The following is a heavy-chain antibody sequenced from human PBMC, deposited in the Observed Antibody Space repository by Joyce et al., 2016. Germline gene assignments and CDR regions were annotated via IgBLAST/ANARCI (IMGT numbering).Heavy chain of an antibody. J-gene: IGHJ6*02. CDR3: ARDGAVPYIRYYYGMDV. Sequence: EVQLVESGGGLVQPGGSLRLSCAASGFTFSTYSMNWVRQAQGKGLEWVSYISGGTKAIYYADSVKCRFTISRDDAKSSLYLQMNSLRVDDTAVYYCARDGAVPYIRYYYGMDVWGQGTTVTVSS. D-gene: IGHD2-2*02. CDR2: ISGGTKAI. V-gene: IGHV3-48*04. CDR1: GFTFSTYS.